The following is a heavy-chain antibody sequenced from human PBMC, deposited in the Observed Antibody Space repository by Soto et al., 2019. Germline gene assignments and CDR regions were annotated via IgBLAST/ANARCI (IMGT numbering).Heavy chain of an antibody. J-gene: IGHJ3*02. D-gene: IGHD5-18*01. Sequence: ASVKVSCKASGYTFTGYYMHWVRQAPGQGLEWMGWINPNSGGTNYAQKFQGRVTMTRDTFISTAYMELSRLRSDATAVYNLVSADTHDAFDIWGQGTMVTVSS. CDR1: GYTFTGYY. V-gene: IGHV1-2*02. CDR2: INPNSGGT. CDR3: VSADTHDAFDI.